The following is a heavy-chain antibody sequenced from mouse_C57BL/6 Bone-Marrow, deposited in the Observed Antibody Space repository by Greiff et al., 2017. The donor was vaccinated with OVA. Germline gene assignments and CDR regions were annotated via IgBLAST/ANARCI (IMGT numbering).Heavy chain of an antibody. CDR3: ASRSLLPRYAMDY. V-gene: IGHV1-80*01. CDR2: IYPGAGDP. D-gene: IGHD2-1*01. CDR1: GYAFSSYW. Sequence: VQLQQSGAELVKPGASVKISCKASGYAFSSYWMNWVKQRPGQGLEWIGRIYPGAGDPNYNGKFKGKATLTADKSSSTAYMQLSSRTSEDSAVYFCASRSLLPRYAMDYWGQGTSVTVSS. J-gene: IGHJ4*01.